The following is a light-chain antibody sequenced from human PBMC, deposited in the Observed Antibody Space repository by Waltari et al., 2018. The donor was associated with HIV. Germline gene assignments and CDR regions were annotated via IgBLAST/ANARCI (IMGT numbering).Light chain of an antibody. CDR1: QTISSS. Sequence: DIEMTQSPSTLPLSLGDRVTITCRASQTISSSLAWYQQRPGTAPKPLLYKASSLEDGVPSRFSGSGSGTEFTLTISSLQPDDIAVYFCQQYSAFPFTFGQGTKLEI. V-gene: IGKV1-5*03. J-gene: IGKJ2*01. CDR3: QQYSAFPFT. CDR2: KAS.